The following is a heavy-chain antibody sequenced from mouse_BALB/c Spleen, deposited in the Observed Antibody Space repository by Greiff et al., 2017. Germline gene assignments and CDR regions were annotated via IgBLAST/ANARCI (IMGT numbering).Heavy chain of an antibody. Sequence: VQVVESGPGLVQPSQSLSITCTVSGFSLTSYGVHWVRQSPGKGLEWLGVIWSGGSTDYNAAFISRLSISKDNSKSQVFFKMNSLQANDTAIYYCARKIYYGNYGYAMDYWGQGTSVTVSS. CDR2: IWSGGST. J-gene: IGHJ4*01. CDR3: ARKIYYGNYGYAMDY. D-gene: IGHD2-1*01. V-gene: IGHV2-2*02. CDR1: GFSLTSYG.